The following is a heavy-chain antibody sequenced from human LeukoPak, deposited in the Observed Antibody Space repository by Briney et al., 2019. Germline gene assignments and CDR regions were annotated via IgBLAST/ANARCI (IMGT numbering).Heavy chain of an antibody. Sequence: NPGGSLRLSCAASGSTFSSYAMSWVRQAPGKGLEWVSAISGSGGSTYYADSVKGRFTISRDNSKNTLYLQMNSLRAEDTAVYYCAKDCDGGGSCYFDVWGKGTTVTVSS. D-gene: IGHD2-15*01. CDR1: GSTFSSYA. V-gene: IGHV3-23*01. CDR2: ISGSGGST. CDR3: AKDCDGGGSCYFDV. J-gene: IGHJ6*03.